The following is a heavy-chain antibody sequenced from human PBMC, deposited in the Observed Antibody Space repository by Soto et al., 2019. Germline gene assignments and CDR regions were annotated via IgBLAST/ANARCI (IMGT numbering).Heavy chain of an antibody. Sequence: SVKVSCKASGFTFTSSAVQWVRQARGQRLEWIGWIVVGSGNTNYAQKFQERVTITRDMSTSTAYMELSSLRSEDTAVYYCAAAQWLSPLDFQHWGQGTLVTVSS. V-gene: IGHV1-58*01. CDR3: AAAQWLSPLDFQH. D-gene: IGHD3-22*01. CDR2: IVVGSGNT. J-gene: IGHJ1*01. CDR1: GFTFTSSA.